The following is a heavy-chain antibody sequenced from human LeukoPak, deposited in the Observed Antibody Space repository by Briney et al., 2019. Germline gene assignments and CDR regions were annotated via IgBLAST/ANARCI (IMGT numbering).Heavy chain of an antibody. CDR2: INPSVGTT. V-gene: IGHV1-46*01. Sequence: ASVKVSCKASGYTFTNYYIHWVRQAPGQGLDWMGTINPSVGTTRSAQGRVTLTRDTSTNTVYMELSTLRSEDTAVYYCARSVFPYYSGSGSPYNVDVRQNSCFDFWGQGTLVTVSS. J-gene: IGHJ4*02. CDR1: GYTFTNYY. D-gene: IGHD3-10*01. CDR3: ARSVFPYYSGSGSPYNVDVRQNSCFDF.